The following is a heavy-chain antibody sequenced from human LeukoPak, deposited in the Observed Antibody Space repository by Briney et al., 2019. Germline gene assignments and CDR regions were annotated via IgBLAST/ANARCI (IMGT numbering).Heavy chain of an antibody. CDR2: IQNDGNNK. CDR3: AKDEIQGVVGAGPGY. D-gene: IGHD1-26*01. V-gene: IGHV3-30*02. J-gene: IGHJ4*02. CDR1: GFTFSSYG. Sequence: GRSLRLSCAASGFTFSSYGIHWVRQAPGKGLEWVAFIQNDGNNKFYADSVKGRFTISRDNSENTLYLQMNSLRTEDTAIYHCAKDEIQGVVGAGPGYWGQGTLVTVSS.